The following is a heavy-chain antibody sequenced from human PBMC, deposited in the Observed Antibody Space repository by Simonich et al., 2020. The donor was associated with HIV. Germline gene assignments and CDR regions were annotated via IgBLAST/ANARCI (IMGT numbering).Heavy chain of an antibody. CDR3: ARVLVAGTGEIGY. CDR2: IKHSGST. Sequence: QVQLQQWGAGLLKPSETLSLTCAVYGGAFSGYYWSWVHQPPGKGLGWIGEIKHSGSTNYHPSLNDRVPISVDTSKNQFSLKLSSVTAADTAVYYWARVLVAGTGEIGYWGQGTLVTVSS. CDR1: GGAFSGYY. D-gene: IGHD6-19*01. V-gene: IGHV4-34*01. J-gene: IGHJ4*02.